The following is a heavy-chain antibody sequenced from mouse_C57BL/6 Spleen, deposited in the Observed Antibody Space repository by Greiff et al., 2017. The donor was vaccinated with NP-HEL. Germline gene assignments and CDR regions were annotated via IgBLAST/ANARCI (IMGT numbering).Heavy chain of an antibody. CDR2: IYPRDGST. CDR1: GYTFTDYT. V-gene: IGHV1-78*01. Sequence: VQLQQSDAELVKPGASVKISCKVSGYTFTDYTIHWMKQRPEQGLEWIGYIYPRDGSTKYNEKFKGKATLTADKSSSTAYMQLNSLTSEDSAVYVCDKGDCYDYEDYAMDYWGQGTSVTVSS. CDR3: DKGDCYDYEDYAMDY. D-gene: IGHD2-4*01. J-gene: IGHJ4*01.